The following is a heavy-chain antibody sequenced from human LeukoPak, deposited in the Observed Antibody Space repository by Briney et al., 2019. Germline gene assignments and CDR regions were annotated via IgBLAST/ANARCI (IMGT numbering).Heavy chain of an antibody. J-gene: IGHJ4*02. D-gene: IGHD3-16*01. CDR3: TRGAGWLIDY. CDR1: DDSISDYY. V-gene: IGHV4-59*01. CDR2: FHNSGTS. Sequence: SETLFLTCTVSDDSISDYYRGWIRQPPGKGLEWIGYFHNSGTSTYNPSLKSRVTISADTSKNQFSLKLNSLTTADTAVYYCTRGAGWLIDYWGQGILVTVSS.